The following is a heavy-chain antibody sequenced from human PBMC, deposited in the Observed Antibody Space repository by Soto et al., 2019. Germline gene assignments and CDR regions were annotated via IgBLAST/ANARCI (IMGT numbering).Heavy chain of an antibody. CDR1: GFSLDTSRVA. CDR3: AHRRLEEETRLGFDY. Sequence: KESGPTLVRPTQTLTLTCTFSGFSLDTSRVAVGWIRQPQGKGLEWLALIYWDDDKRYSPSLQNRVTITKDTSKDQVVFTMTDMDPVDTGTYYCAHRRLEEETRLGFDYWGQGTLVTVSS. D-gene: IGHD6-25*01. J-gene: IGHJ4*02. V-gene: IGHV2-5*02. CDR2: IYWDDDK.